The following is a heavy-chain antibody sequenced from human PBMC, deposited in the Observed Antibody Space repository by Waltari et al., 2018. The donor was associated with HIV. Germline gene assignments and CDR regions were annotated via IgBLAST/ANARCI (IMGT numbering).Heavy chain of an antibody. Sequence: QVQLQPWGAGLLTPSETLSLTCAVYGGSFSGYYWRWILQPPGKGLEWIGEINQEGSTNYNPSLKSRVTISVDTSKNQFSLKLSSVTAADTAVYYCASSLPLGAARRRGLDYWGQGTQVTVSS. J-gene: IGHJ4*02. CDR2: INQEGST. CDR3: ASSLPLGAARRRGLDY. V-gene: IGHV4-34*01. D-gene: IGHD6-6*01. CDR1: GGSFSGYY.